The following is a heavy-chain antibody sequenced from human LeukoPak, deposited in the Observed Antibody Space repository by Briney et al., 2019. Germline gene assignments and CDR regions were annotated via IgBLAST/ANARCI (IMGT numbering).Heavy chain of an antibody. CDR2: IKSKTDGGTT. Sequence: GGSLRLSSAAPGFTFSNAWMSTVRQAPGKGLERVARIKSKTDGGTTDYAAPVEGRFTISRDESKNTLYLQMNSLKTEDTAVSYCATGPSIFTSVLRYFDWCPPRYWGQGTLVTVSS. CDR3: ATGPSIFTSVLRYFDWCPPRY. D-gene: IGHD3-9*01. V-gene: IGHV3-15*01. J-gene: IGHJ4*02. CDR1: GFTFSNAW.